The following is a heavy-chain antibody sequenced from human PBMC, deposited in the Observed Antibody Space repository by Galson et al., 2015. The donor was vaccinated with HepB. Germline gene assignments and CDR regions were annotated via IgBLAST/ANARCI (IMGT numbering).Heavy chain of an antibody. CDR3: ASLTGHYGYFPDY. D-gene: IGHD5-18*01. V-gene: IGHV1-2*02. CDR2: INPNSGGA. Sequence: SVKVSCKASGYIFTGYYMHWVRQAPGQGLEWMGWINPNSGGANYAQKFQGRVTMTRDTSISTAYMELSRLRSDDTAVYYCASLTGHYGYFPDYWGQGTLVTVSS. J-gene: IGHJ4*02. CDR1: GYIFTGYY.